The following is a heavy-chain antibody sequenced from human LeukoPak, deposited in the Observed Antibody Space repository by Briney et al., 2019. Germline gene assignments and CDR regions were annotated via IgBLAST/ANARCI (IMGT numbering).Heavy chain of an antibody. CDR2: LNPDTGKT. V-gene: IGHV1-8*01. D-gene: IGHD3-9*01. Sequence: ASVKVSCKASGYTFTRYDVKWVRQAPGQGLEYMGWLNPDTGKTGYVQKFQGRVKMTSDNSIVTAFMELSGLRSDDTAVYYCARGLSTVLLHTLTGISDQPDLDFWGQGTLVTVSS. CDR3: ARGLSTVLLHTLTGISDQPDLDF. CDR1: GYTFTRYD. J-gene: IGHJ4*02.